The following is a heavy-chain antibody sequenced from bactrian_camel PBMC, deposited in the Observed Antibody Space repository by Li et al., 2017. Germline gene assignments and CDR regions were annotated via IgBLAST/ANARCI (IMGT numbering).Heavy chain of an antibody. Sequence: VQLVESGGGSVQAGGSLRLSCAASGYTYNRNCMAWFRQAPGKEREGVARIESDGSISYADSVKGRFTISKDNAKNTLYLQMNSLKPEDTALYYCAGGNGYCNMRPSWYPNWGQGTQVTVS. CDR1: GYTYNRNC. J-gene: IGHJ4*01. D-gene: IGHD2*01. CDR2: IESDGSI. CDR3: AGGNGYCNMRPSWYPN. V-gene: IGHV3S26*01.